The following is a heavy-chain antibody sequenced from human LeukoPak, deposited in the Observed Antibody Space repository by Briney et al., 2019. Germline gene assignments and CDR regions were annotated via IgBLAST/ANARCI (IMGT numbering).Heavy chain of an antibody. CDR2: IKQDGSEK. CDR3: ARAAQWVQMGYMDV. CDR1: GFTFSSYW. J-gene: IGHJ6*03. D-gene: IGHD1-26*01. Sequence: GGSLRLSCAASGFTFSSYWMSWVRQAPGKGLEWVANIKQDGSEKYYVDSVKGRFTISRDNAKNSLYLQMNSLRAEDTAVYYCARAAQWVQMGYMDVWGKGTTVTVSS. V-gene: IGHV3-7*03.